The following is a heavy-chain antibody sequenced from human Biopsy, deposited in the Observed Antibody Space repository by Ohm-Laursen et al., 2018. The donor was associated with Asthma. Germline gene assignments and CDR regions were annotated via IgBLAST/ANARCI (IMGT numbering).Heavy chain of an antibody. CDR1: GYNFISFA. Sequence: ASVKVSCKASGYNFISFAIHWVRQAPGQRLEWMGWVNTGNGDTKYSQKFQGRVTIARDTSASTAYMELRSLRSENTATYYCAKTYYDFLTGQVKDVFGVWGQGTMVTVSS. J-gene: IGHJ3*01. D-gene: IGHD3-9*01. CDR3: AKTYYDFLTGQVKDVFGV. V-gene: IGHV1-3*04. CDR2: VNTGNGDT.